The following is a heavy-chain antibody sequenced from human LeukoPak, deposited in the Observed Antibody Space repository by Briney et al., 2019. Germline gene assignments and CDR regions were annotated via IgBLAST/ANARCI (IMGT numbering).Heavy chain of an antibody. V-gene: IGHV1-69*05. CDR2: IIPIFGTA. D-gene: IGHD3-22*01. J-gene: IGHJ4*02. CDR3: ARVYYYDSSGYYY. CDR1: GGTFSSYA. Sequence: APVKVSCKASGGTFSSYAISWVRQAPGQGLEWMGRIIPIFGTANYAQKFQGRVTITTDESTSTAYMELSSLRSEDTAVYYCARVYYYDSSGYYYWGQGTLVTVSS.